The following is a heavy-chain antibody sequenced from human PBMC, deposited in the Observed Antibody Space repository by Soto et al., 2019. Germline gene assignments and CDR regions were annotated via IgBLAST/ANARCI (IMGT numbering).Heavy chain of an antibody. CDR3: AKSLSAIPGAS. J-gene: IGHJ5*02. D-gene: IGHD2-8*01. Sequence: EVQLVESGGGLVQSGGSLRLSCAASGFTFSSYWMSWVRQGPGKGLEWVANIKQDGSEKYYVDSVKGRFTISRDNAKNSLYLQMTSLRAADTAVYHSAKSLSAIPGASWSQGTLVTVSS. CDR2: IKQDGSEK. V-gene: IGHV3-7*05. CDR1: GFTFSSYW.